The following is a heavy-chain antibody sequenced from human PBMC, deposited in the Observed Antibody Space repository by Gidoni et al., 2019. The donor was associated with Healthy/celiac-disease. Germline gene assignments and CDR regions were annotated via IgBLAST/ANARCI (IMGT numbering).Heavy chain of an antibody. CDR1: GVTFSTKA. Sequence: QVQLVQSGAEVTKPGSSVKVSRKAAGVTFSTKAISWVRQAPGQGLEWKGRIIPILGIANYAQKFQGRVTITADKSTSTAYMELSSLRSEDTAVYYCARDCSGGSCYSVGWFDPGGQGTLVTVSS. V-gene: IGHV1-69*04. CDR3: ARDCSGGSCYSVGWFDP. D-gene: IGHD2-15*01. J-gene: IGHJ5*02. CDR2: IIPILGIA.